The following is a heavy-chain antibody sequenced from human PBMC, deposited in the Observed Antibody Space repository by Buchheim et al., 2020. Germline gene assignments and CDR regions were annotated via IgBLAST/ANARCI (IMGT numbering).Heavy chain of an antibody. Sequence: QVQLVGSGGGLVKPGGSLRLSCAASGFTFSDYYMSWIRQAPGKGLEWVSYISSSSSYTNYADYVKGRFTISRDNAKNSLYLQMNSLRAEDTAVYYCARDPTRGPTVTTTFDYWGQGTL. CDR2: ISSSSSYT. D-gene: IGHD4-17*01. CDR1: GFTFSDYY. J-gene: IGHJ4*02. V-gene: IGHV3-11*05. CDR3: ARDPTRGPTVTTTFDY.